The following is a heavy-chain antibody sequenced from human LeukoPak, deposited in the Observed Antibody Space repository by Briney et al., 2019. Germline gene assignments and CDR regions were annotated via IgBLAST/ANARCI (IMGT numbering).Heavy chain of an antibody. CDR1: GYSISSGYY. CDR2: IYHSGST. Sequence: SETLSLTCTVSGYSISSGYYWGWIRQPPGKGLEWIGSIYHSGSTYYNPSLKSRVTISVDTSKNQFSLKLSSVTAADTAVYYCARVGQTYDYVWGSYRYRFDYWGQGTLVTVSS. D-gene: IGHD3-16*02. V-gene: IGHV4-38-2*02. J-gene: IGHJ4*02. CDR3: ARVGQTYDYVWGSYRYRFDY.